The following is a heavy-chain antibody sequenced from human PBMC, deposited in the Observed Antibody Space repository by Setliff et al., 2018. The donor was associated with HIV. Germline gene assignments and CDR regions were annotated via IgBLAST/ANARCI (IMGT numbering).Heavy chain of an antibody. CDR2: FNPEEGET. Sequence: ASVKVSCKISGYTLSELSMHWVRQAPGKGLEWMVGFNPEEGETIYAQKFQGRVTMTEDTSTDAAFMDLNNLRSEDTAVYYCAASISSRHYYGSALWGRGTLVTVSS. CDR1: GYTLSELS. D-gene: IGHD3-10*01. CDR3: AASISSRHYYGSAL. J-gene: IGHJ2*01. V-gene: IGHV1-24*01.